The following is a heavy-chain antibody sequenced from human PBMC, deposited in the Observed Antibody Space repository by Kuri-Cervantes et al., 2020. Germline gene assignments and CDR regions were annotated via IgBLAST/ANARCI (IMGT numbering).Heavy chain of an antibody. CDR3: ATMTTEPQTTPPPALDY. J-gene: IGHJ4*02. CDR1: GGSISSSFW. V-gene: IGHV4-4*02. D-gene: IGHD4-17*01. CDR2: IFHSGNT. Sequence: SETLSLTCAVSGGSISSSFWWSWVRQPPGKGLEWIGEIFHSGNTNYNPSLKSRVTISVDKSKNQFSLKVSSVTAADTAVYYCATMTTEPQTTPPPALDYWGQGTLVTVSS.